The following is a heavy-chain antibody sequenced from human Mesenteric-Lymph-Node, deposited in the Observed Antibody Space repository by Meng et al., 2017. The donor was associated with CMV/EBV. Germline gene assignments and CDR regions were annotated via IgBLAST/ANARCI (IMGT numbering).Heavy chain of an antibody. CDR3: VKDMAPITPSYHVHYGMEV. J-gene: IGHJ6*01. D-gene: IGHD5-12*01. CDR2: INLNSGSI. CDR1: GFTFHDYF. V-gene: IGHV3-9*01. Sequence: SLKISCAASGFTFHDYFMHWVRQAPGKGLEWVSTINLNSGSIGYADSVKGRFILSIDNARNSLYLQMNSLRPQDTGSYYCVKDMAPITPSYHVHYGMEVWGQGTTVTVSS.